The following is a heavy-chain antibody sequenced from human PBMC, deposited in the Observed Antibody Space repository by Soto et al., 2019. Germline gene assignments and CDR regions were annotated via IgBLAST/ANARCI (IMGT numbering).Heavy chain of an antibody. V-gene: IGHV1-3*01. CDR3: ARGLLSGYAFDI. D-gene: IGHD5-12*01. CDR1: GYTFTSYA. CDR2: INAGNGNT. J-gene: IGHJ3*02. Sequence: QVQLVQSGAEVKKPGASVKVSCKASGYTFTSYAMHWVCQAPGQRLEWMGWINAGNGNTKYSQKFQGRVTITRDTSASTAYMELSSLRSEDTAVYYRARGLLSGYAFDIWGQGTMVTVSS.